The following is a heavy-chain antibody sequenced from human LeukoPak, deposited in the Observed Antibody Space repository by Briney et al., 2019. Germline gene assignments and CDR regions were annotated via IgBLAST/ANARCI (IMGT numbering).Heavy chain of an antibody. CDR2: IAGSGGGT. CDR1: GITLSTYG. J-gene: IGHJ4*02. D-gene: IGHD3-10*01. V-gene: IGHV3-23*01. CDR3: AKRGVVIRVFLVGFHKEAYYFDS. Sequence: PGGSLRLSCAVSGITLSTYGMSWVRQAPGKGLEWVAGIAGSGGGTNYADSVKGRFTISRDNPKNTLYLQMNSLRADDTAVYFCAKRGVVIRVFLVGFHKEAYYFDSWGQGALVTVSS.